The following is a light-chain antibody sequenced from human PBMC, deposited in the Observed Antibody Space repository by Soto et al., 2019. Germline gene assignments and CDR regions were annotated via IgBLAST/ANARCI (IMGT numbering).Light chain of an antibody. V-gene: IGLV1-51*01. Sequence: QSVLTQPPSVSAAPGQKVTISCSGSSSNIENNYVSWYQQLPGTAPKLLIYDDNKRPSGIPDRFSGSKSGTSVALVITGLQTGDEADYYCGTCDRSLSAVVFGGGTKLTVL. J-gene: IGLJ2*01. CDR3: GTCDRSLSAVV. CDR1: SSNIENNY. CDR2: DDN.